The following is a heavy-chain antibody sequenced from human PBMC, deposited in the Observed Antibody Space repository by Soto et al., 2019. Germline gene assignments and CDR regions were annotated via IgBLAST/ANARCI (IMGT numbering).Heavy chain of an antibody. J-gene: IGHJ5*02. CDR3: ARDGDLGNAFWSGPLGGGRFDP. CDR1: GGTFGSTA. CDR2: IVPMFGTA. Sequence: QVQLVQSGAEVKKPGSSVNVSCKTSGGTFGSTAVTWLRQAPGQGLEWMGGIVPMFGTATYAQKFQGRVTITADESTNTAYMELSSLRSDDTAVYYCARDGDLGNAFWSGPLGGGRFDPWGQGTLVTVSS. V-gene: IGHV1-69*12. D-gene: IGHD3-3*01.